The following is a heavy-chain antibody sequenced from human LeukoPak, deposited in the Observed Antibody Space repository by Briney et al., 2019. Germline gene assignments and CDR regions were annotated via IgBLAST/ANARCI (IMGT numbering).Heavy chain of an antibody. CDR1: GDSVSSKNGA. D-gene: IGHD6-19*01. J-gene: IGHJ4*02. CDR2: TYYRSKWYN. CDR3: ARDLGTTGWHTF. V-gene: IGHV6-1*01. Sequence: QSGPGLVQPSPTLSLTCAVSGDSVSSKNGAWNWIRQSPSRGLEWLGRTYYRSKWYNDYAESMEGRMTISQDTSKNQYSLHLNSVTPDDTAVYYCARDLGTTGWHTFWGQGTLVTVSS.